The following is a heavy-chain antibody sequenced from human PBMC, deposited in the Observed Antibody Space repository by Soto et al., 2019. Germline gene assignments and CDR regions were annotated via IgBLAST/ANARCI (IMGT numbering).Heavy chain of an antibody. V-gene: IGHV2-5*02. D-gene: IGHD3-9*01. CDR2: IYWDDDK. CDR3: AHLLLRNFDWLPRAYDY. CDR1: GISLNTSAVG. J-gene: IGHJ4*02. Sequence: QITLKESGPTLVKPTQTLTLTCTFSGISLNTSAVGVGWIRQPPGKALEWLALIYWDDDKRYSPSLKSRLTITKETSQNHVVLTMTNMDPVDTATYYCAHLLLRNFDWLPRAYDYWGQGTLVTVSS.